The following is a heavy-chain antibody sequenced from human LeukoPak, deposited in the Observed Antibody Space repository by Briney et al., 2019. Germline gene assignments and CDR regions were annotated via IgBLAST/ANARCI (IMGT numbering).Heavy chain of an antibody. D-gene: IGHD2-21*01. J-gene: IGHJ6*03. Sequence: SVTVSCKASGGTFSSYAISWVRQAPGQGLEWMGGIIPIFGTANYAQKFQGRVTITTDESTSTAYMERSSLRSEDTAVYYCASASPDSGVRYYMDVWGKGTTVTVSS. CDR2: IIPIFGTA. CDR3: ASASPDSGVRYYMDV. V-gene: IGHV1-69*05. CDR1: GGTFSSYA.